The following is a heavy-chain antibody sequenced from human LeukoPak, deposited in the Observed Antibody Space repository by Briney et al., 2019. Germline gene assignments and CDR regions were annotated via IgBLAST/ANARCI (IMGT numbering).Heavy chain of an antibody. J-gene: IGHJ4*02. Sequence: GTSLRLSCVASGFSFSSYSIHWVRRVPGKGLEWVAVMSVNGVNKYYADSVRGRFTVSRDISKNTQFLQMNSLRFEDTAVYYCVRGDVLWLQFGYWGQGTLVTVSS. CDR2: MSVNGVNK. CDR1: GFSFSSYS. V-gene: IGHV3-30-3*01. CDR3: VRGDVLWLQFGY. D-gene: IGHD5-18*01.